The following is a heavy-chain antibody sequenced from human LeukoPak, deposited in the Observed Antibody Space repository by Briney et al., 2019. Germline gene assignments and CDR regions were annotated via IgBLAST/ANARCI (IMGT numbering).Heavy chain of an antibody. V-gene: IGHV3-43*02. D-gene: IGHD3-22*01. Sequence: GGSLRLSCAASGFTFNDYAMHWVRQAPGKGLEWVSLISGDGGSIYYADSVKGRFTISRDNSKNSLYLQMNSLRTEDTALYYCAKDRYKGLYDSSGFHYWGQGTLVTVSS. CDR1: GFTFNDYA. CDR3: AKDRYKGLYDSSGFHY. CDR2: ISGDGGSI. J-gene: IGHJ4*02.